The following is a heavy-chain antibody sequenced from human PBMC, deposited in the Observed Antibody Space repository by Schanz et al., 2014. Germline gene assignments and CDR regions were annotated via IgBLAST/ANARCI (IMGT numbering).Heavy chain of an antibody. CDR3: ARDSGSSSWYPSDY. J-gene: IGHJ4*02. Sequence: QVYLVESGGDLVKPGGSLRLSCAASGFTFSDYYMAWIRQAPGKGLEWVSHISGSSIHKNYADSVKGRFSISRDNSKNTLYLQMNSLSAEDTAVYYCARDSGSSSWYPSDYWGQGTLVTVSS. CDR2: ISGSSIHK. D-gene: IGHD6-13*01. V-gene: IGHV3-11*05. CDR1: GFTFSDYY.